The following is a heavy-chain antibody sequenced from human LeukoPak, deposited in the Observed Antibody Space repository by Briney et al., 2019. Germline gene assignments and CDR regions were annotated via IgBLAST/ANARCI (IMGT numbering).Heavy chain of an antibody. CDR1: GGSISSSSYY. Sequence: SETLSLTCTVSGGSISSSSYYWGWIRQPPGKGLEWIGSIYYSGSTYYNPSLKSRVTISVDTSKNQFSLKLSSVTAADTAVYYCARDLSEWLRSYYFDYWGQGTLVTVSS. V-gene: IGHV4-39*07. CDR3: ARDLSEWLRSYYFDY. J-gene: IGHJ4*02. D-gene: IGHD5-12*01. CDR2: IYYSGST.